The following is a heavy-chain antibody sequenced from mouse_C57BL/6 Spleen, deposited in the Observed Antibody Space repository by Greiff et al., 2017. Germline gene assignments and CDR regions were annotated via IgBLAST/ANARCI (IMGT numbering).Heavy chain of an antibody. J-gene: IGHJ2*01. V-gene: IGHV1-19*01. CDR2: INPYNGGT. CDR3: ARITRGYFDY. D-gene: IGHD1-1*01. Sequence: SGPVLVKPGASVKMSCKASGYTFTDYYMNWVKQSHGKSLEWIGVINPYNGGTSYNQKFKGKATLTVDKSSSTAYMELNSLTSEDSAVYYCARITRGYFDYWGQGTTLTVSS. CDR1: GYTFTDYY.